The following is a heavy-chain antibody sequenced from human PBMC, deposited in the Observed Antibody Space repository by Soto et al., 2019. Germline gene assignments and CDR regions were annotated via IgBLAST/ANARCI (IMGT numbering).Heavy chain of an antibody. CDR1: GYTFTSYA. V-gene: IGHV1-3*01. D-gene: IGHD2-15*01. J-gene: IGHJ4*02. CDR3: AREGADIVVVVAATDY. CDR2: INAGNGNT. Sequence: ASVKVSCKASGYTFTSYAMHWVRQAPGQRLEWMGWINAGNGNTKYSQKFQGRVTITRDTSASTAYMELSSLRSEDTAVYYCAREGADIVVVVAATDYWGQGTLVTVSS.